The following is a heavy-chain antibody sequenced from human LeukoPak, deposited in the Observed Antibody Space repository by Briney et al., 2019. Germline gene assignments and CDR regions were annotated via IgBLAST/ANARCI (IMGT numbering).Heavy chain of an antibody. CDR2: VSSSGSTI. D-gene: IGHD3-10*02. V-gene: IGHV3-48*03. J-gene: IGHJ6*04. CDR1: GFTFSSYW. Sequence: GGSLRLSCAASGFTFSSYWMSWVRQAPGKGLEWVSYVSSSGSTIYYADPVKGRFTISRDNAKNSLYLQMNSLRAEDTAVYYCAELGITMIGGVWGKGTTVTISS. CDR3: AELGITMIGGV.